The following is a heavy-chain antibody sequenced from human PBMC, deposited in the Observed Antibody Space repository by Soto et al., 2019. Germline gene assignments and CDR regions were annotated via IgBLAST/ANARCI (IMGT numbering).Heavy chain of an antibody. J-gene: IGHJ4*02. D-gene: IGHD6-25*01. CDR1: VFTFSSYW. CDR2: IKQDGSEK. CDR3: ARDLKIAASVCNY. Sequence: PGGSLGLSCAASVFTFSSYWMSWVRQAPGKGLEWVANIKQDGSEKYYVDSVKGRFTISRDNAKNSLYLQMNSLRAEDTAVYYCARDLKIAASVCNYWGQGTLVTVSS. V-gene: IGHV3-7*01.